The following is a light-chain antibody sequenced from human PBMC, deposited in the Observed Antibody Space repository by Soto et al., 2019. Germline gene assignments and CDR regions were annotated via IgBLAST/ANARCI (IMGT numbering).Light chain of an antibody. CDR1: QRVSSY. CDR2: DAS. Sequence: EIVLTQSPATLSLSPGERATLSCRASQRVSSYLACYQQKPGQAPRLLISDASNRATGIPARFSGSGSGTDFTLTVSSLEPEDFAVYYCQQRRDWPLTFGGGTKGEI. CDR3: QQRRDWPLT. J-gene: IGKJ4*01. V-gene: IGKV3-11*01.